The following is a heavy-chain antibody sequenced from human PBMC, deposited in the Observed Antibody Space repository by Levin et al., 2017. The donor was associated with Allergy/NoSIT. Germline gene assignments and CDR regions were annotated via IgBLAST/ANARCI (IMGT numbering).Heavy chain of an antibody. D-gene: IGHD3-3*01. CDR1: GFSFSGYA. CDR3: ARNFDYWQGFLEGYETGGLDL. J-gene: IGHJ6*02. Sequence: GGSLRLSCVASGFSFSGYAMYWVRQAPGKGLEWVAVIWFDGSSQYYADSVKGRFIISRDNSKNTLFLEMNNLGAEDTGVYYCARNFDYWQGFLEGYETGGLDLWGQGTTVTVSS. CDR2: IWFDGSSQ. V-gene: IGHV3-33*07.